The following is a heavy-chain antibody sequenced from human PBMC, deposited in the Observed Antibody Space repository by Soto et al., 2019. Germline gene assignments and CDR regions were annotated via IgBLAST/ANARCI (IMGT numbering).Heavy chain of an antibody. J-gene: IGHJ4*02. Sequence: GGSLRLSCAASGFSFSTYNMNWVRQAPGRGLEWVAYISSRSSTIYHADSVKGRFTISRDNAKNSLYLQMDSLRDEDTAVYFCARAIAVGSTSLDYWGLGTRVTVSS. V-gene: IGHV3-48*02. CDR2: ISSRSSTI. CDR3: ARAIAVGSTSLDY. D-gene: IGHD6-19*01. CDR1: GFSFSTYN.